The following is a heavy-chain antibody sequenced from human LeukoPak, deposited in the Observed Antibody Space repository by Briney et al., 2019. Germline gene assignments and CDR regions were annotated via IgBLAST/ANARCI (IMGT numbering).Heavy chain of an antibody. J-gene: IGHJ5*02. CDR2: IYYSGST. Sequence: SETLSLTCTVSGGSISNHYWSWIRQAPGKGLEWIGYIYYSGSTNYNPSVKSRVTISVETSKNQFSLRLSSVTAADTAVYYCAKHLTNAYYDMIWFDPWGQGTLVTVSS. CDR3: AKHLTNAYYDMIWFDP. CDR1: GGSISNHY. D-gene: IGHD3-22*01. V-gene: IGHV4-59*11.